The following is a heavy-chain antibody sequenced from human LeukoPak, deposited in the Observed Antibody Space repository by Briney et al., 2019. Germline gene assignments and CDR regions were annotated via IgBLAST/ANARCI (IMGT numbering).Heavy chain of an antibody. CDR1: GGSISSYY. CDR3: ARAPGLNYYGSGSYPDY. D-gene: IGHD3-10*01. Sequence: SETLSLTCTVSGGSISSYYWSWIRQPAGKGLEWIGRIYTSGSTNYNPSLKSRVTISVDTSKNQFSLKLSSVTAADTAVYYCARAPGLNYYGSGSYPDYWGQGTLVTVSS. J-gene: IGHJ4*02. V-gene: IGHV4-4*07. CDR2: IYTSGST.